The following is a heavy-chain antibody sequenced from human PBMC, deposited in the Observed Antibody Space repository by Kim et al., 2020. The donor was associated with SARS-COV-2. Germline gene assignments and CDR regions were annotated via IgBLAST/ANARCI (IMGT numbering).Heavy chain of an antibody. CDR1: GGSISSSSYY. CDR3: ARSEGIAAAD. D-gene: IGHD6-13*01. J-gene: IGHJ4*02. CDR2: IYYSGST. Sequence: SETLSLTCTVSGGSISSSSYYWGWIRQPPGKGLEWIGSIYYSGSTYYNPSLKSRVTISVDTSKNQFSLKLSSVTAADTAVYYCARSEGIAAADWGQGTLVTVSS. V-gene: IGHV4-39*01.